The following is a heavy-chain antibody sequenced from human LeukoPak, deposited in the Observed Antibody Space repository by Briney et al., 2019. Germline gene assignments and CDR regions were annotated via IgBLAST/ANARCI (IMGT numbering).Heavy chain of an antibody. CDR1: GFTFSSYG. J-gene: IGHJ4*02. Sequence: GGSLRLSCAASGFTFSSYGMHWVRQAPGKGLEWVAVISYDGSNKYYADSVKGRFTISRDNSKNTLYLQMNSLRPEDTAVYYCARIGDPLGSYYFTELDYWGQGTLVTVSS. CDR3: ARIGDPLGSYYFTELDY. CDR2: ISYDGSNK. V-gene: IGHV3-30*03. D-gene: IGHD3-10*01.